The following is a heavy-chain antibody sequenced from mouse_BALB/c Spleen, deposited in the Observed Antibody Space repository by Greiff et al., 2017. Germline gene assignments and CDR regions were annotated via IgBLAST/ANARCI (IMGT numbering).Heavy chain of an antibody. V-gene: IGHV5-6-5*01. Sequence: EVMLVESGGGLVKPGGSLKLSCAASGFTFSSYAMSWVRQTPEKRLEWVASISSGGSTYYPDSVKGRFTISRDNARNILYLQMSSLRSEDTAMYYCASRGSRGNYWGQGTTLTVSS. CDR2: ISSGGST. CDR3: ASRGSRGNY. D-gene: IGHD1-1*01. J-gene: IGHJ2*01. CDR1: GFTFSSYA.